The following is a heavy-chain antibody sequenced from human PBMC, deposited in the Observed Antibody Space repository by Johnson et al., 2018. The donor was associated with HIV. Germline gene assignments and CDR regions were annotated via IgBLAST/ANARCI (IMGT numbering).Heavy chain of an antibody. D-gene: IGHD4-23*01. CDR3: ARSEVTAPSPPAGAFDI. CDR2: ISDDGSNK. Sequence: QVQLVESGGGVVQPGRSLKLSCAASGFTFSSSAIHWVRQAPGKGLESVAFISDDGSNKYYADSVNGRLTISRDNAKNSLYLQMNSLRAEDTAVYYCARSEVTAPSPPAGAFDIWGQGTMVTVSS. J-gene: IGHJ3*02. V-gene: IGHV3-30*04. CDR1: GFTFSSSA.